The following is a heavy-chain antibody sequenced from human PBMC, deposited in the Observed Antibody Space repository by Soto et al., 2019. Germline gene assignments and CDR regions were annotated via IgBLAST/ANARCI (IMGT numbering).Heavy chain of an antibody. Sequence: SQTLSLTFAISGGSVSSNSAAWNWIRQSPSRGLEWLGRTYYRSKWHNDYAVSVKSRITINPDTSKNQFSLQLNSVTPEDTAVYYCARDRRRVRRPNIAAADYYYYGMDVWGQGTTVTVSS. V-gene: IGHV6-1*01. D-gene: IGHD6-13*01. J-gene: IGHJ6*02. CDR1: GGSVSSNSAA. CDR2: TYYRSKWHN. CDR3: ARDRRRVRRPNIAAADYYYYGMDV.